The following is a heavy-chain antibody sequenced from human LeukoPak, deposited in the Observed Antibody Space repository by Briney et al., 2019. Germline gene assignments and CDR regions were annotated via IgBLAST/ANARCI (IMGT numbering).Heavy chain of an antibody. CDR3: AKPLLAPFDY. CDR1: GFTFNNYG. CDR2: ISYDGSNK. V-gene: IGHV3-30*18. Sequence: GGSLRLSCAASGFTFNNYGMHWVRQAPGKGLEWVAVISYDGSNKYYADSVKGRFTISRDNSKNTLYLQMNSLRAEDTAVYYCAKPLLAPFDYWGQGTLVTVSS. D-gene: IGHD2-15*01. J-gene: IGHJ4*02.